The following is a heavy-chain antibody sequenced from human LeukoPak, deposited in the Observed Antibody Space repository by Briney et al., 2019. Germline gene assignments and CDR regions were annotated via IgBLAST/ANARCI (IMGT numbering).Heavy chain of an antibody. V-gene: IGHV3-23*01. Sequence: GGSLRLSCAASGFALSNYPMGWVHQAPGKGLEWVSGIGEEKSGSWTKSADSVKGRFTISRDNSENTLYLQMDSLTDDDTAVYYCAKAGVISGWDYWGQGVLVTVSS. J-gene: IGHJ4*02. CDR3: AKAGVISGWDY. CDR1: GFALSNYP. D-gene: IGHD3-3*02. CDR2: IGEEKSGSWT.